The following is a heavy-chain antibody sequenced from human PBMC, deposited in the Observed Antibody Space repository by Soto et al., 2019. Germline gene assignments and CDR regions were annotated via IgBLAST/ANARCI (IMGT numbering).Heavy chain of an antibody. Sequence: SETLSLTCAVYGGSFSGYYWSWIRQPPGKGLEWIGEINHSGSTNYNPSLKSRVTISVDTSKNQFSLKLSSVTAADTAVYYCARWADQPYYYYMDVWGKGTTVTVSS. CDR3: ARWADQPYYYYMDV. V-gene: IGHV4-34*01. CDR2: INHSGST. CDR1: GGSFSGYY. J-gene: IGHJ6*03.